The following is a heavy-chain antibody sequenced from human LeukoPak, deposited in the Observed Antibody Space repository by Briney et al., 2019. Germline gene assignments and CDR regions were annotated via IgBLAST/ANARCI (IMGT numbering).Heavy chain of an antibody. V-gene: IGHV4-30-4*01. CDR1: GGSISSGDYY. Sequence: SETLSLTCTVSGGSISSGDYYWSWIPQPPGKGLEWIGYIHHSGSTYYYNPSLKSRVTMSVDTSKNQFSLKLSSVGAADTAVYYCVRDRSRPNPFFDSWGQGTLVTVSS. CDR2: IHHSGSTY. CDR3: VRDRSRPNPFFDS. J-gene: IGHJ4*02. D-gene: IGHD6-13*01.